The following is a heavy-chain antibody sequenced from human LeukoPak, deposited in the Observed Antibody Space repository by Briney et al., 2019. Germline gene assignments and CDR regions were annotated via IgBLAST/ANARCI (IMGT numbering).Heavy chain of an antibody. J-gene: IGHJ4*02. CDR2: MSGSGGTT. Sequence: GGSLRLSCAASGFTFSSYAMSWVRQAPGKGLEWVSAMSGSGGTTYYADSVKGRFAISRDNSKNTLYLQMNSLRAEDTAVYYCAKERLYQLPYYFDNWGQGTLVTVPS. CDR1: GFTFSSYA. V-gene: IGHV3-23*01. CDR3: AKERLYQLPYYFDN. D-gene: IGHD3-3*01.